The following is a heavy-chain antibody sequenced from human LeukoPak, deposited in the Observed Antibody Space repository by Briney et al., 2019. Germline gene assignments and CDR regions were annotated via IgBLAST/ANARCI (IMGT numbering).Heavy chain of an antibody. Sequence: ASVKVSCKASGYTFTSYGISWVRQAPGQGLEWMGWISAYNGNTNYAQKLQGRVTMTTDTSTSTAYMELRSLRSDDTAAYYCARVGDIVVVPAAPNWFDPWGQGTLVTVSS. CDR1: GYTFTSYG. J-gene: IGHJ5*02. CDR2: ISAYNGNT. V-gene: IGHV1-18*01. CDR3: ARVGDIVVVPAAPNWFDP. D-gene: IGHD2-2*01.